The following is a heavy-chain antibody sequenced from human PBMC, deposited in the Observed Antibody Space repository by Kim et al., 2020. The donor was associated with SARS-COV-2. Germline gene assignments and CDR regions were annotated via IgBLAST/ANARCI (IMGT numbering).Heavy chain of an antibody. D-gene: IGHD6-19*01. J-gene: IGHJ4*02. V-gene: IGHV1-3*01. Sequence: RYSQHFQGRVTITRDPSASTDYMELSSLRSEDTAVYYCARWGGSGWPLDYWGQGTLVTVSS. CDR3: ARWGGSGWPLDY.